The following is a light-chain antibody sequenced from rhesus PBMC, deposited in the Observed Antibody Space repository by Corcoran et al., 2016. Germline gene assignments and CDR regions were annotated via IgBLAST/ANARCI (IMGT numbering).Light chain of an antibody. CDR1: ENVNNY. CDR2: KAS. CDR3: QHGYGTPPT. V-gene: IGKV1-74*01. Sequence: DIQMTQSPSSLSASVGDRVTITCRASENVNNYLNWYQQKPGKAPKLLNYKASTLQSVVPSRFSGSGSGTDYTFTISSLQPEDVATYYGQHGYGTPPTCGPGTKLDIK. J-gene: IGKJ3*01.